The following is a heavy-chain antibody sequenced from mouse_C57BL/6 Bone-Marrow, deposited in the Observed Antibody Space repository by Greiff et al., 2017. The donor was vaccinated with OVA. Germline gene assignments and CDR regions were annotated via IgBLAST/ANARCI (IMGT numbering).Heavy chain of an antibody. CDR1: GFTFSSYA. J-gene: IGHJ3*01. D-gene: IGHD4-1*02. V-gene: IGHV5-4*03. CDR3: ARVSNWAWFAY. Sequence: EVKLMESGGGLVKPGGSLKLSCAASGFTFSSYAMSWVRQTPEKRLEWVATISDGGSYTYYPDNVKGRFTITRDNAKNNLYLQMSHLKSEDTAMYYCARVSNWAWFAYWGQGTLVTVSA. CDR2: ISDGGSYT.